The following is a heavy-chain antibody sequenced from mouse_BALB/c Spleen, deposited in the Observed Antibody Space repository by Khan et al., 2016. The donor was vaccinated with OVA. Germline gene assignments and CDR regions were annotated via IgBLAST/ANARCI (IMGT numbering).Heavy chain of an antibody. D-gene: IGHD2-14*01. Sequence: EVKLLESGAELGRPGSSVKLSCKTSGSTFTSYGIKWVKQRPGQGLEWIGYIYPGNGYTEYNERFQGKAILTSDTSSSTAYMQLRSLTSEDSAMYFCTTAYYRYYFDYWGQGTILTGSS. V-gene: IGHV1S134*01. J-gene: IGHJ2*01. CDR3: TTAYYRYYFDY. CDR2: IYPGNGYT. CDR1: GSTFTSYG.